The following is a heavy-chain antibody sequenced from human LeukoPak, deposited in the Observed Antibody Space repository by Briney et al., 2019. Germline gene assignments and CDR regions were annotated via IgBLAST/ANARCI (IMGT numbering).Heavy chain of an antibody. CDR1: GGSISSSSHY. V-gene: IGHV4-39*01. Sequence: NPSETLSLTCTVSGGSISSSSHYWGWIRQPPTKGLEWIGSIYYSGSTYYNPSLRSRLTMSVNTSKNQFPLNLTSLTAADTAVYYCARHVRRLNDAFDIWGQGTVVTVSS. CDR2: IYYSGST. D-gene: IGHD6-25*01. CDR3: ARHVRRLNDAFDI. J-gene: IGHJ3*02.